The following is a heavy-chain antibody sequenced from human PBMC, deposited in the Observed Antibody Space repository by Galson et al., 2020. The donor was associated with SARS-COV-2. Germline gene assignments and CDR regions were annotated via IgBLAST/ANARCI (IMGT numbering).Heavy chain of an antibody. CDR2: IYYSGTT. D-gene: IGHD3-22*01. CDR3: ARYSKDSDGFYSFGY. V-gene: IGHV4-59*01. CDR1: GGSISSYY. Sequence: SETLSLTCIVSGGSISSYYWSWIRQPPGKGLEWIGYIYYSGTTSYSPSLKSRVTISVDTSKNQFSLKLNSVTAADTAIYYCARYSKDSDGFYSFGYWGRGTLVTVSS. J-gene: IGHJ4*02.